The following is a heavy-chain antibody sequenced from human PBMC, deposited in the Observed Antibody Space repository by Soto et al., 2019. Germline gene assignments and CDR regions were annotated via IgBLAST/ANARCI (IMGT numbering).Heavy chain of an antibody. Sequence: QVQLVQSGAEVKKPGSSVKVSCKASGGTFSSYTISWVRQAPGQGLEWMGRIIPILGIANYAQKFQDRVTITADKSTSTAYMELSSLRSEDTAVYYCARELDYYYGMDVWGQGTTVTVSS. CDR1: GGTFSSYT. CDR3: ARELDYYYGMDV. V-gene: IGHV1-69*08. J-gene: IGHJ6*02. CDR2: IIPILGIA.